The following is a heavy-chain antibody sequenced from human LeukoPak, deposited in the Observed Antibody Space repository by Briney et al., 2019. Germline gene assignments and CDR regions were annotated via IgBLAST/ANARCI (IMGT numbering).Heavy chain of an antibody. CDR1: GITFSSHA. J-gene: IGHJ4*02. CDR2: IYSGGST. CDR3: ARDLYSSGWYITGY. D-gene: IGHD6-19*01. Sequence: PGGSLRLSCAASGITFSSHAMSWVRQAPGKGLEWVSVIYSGGSTYYVDSVKGRFTISRDNSKNTLYLQMNSLRAEDTAVYYCARDLYSSGWYITGYWGQGTLVTVSS. V-gene: IGHV3-53*01.